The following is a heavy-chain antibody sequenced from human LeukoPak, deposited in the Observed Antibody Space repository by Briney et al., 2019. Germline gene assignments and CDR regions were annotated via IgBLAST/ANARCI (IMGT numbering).Heavy chain of an antibody. D-gene: IGHD2-15*01. CDR1: GFTVSSSY. Sequence: PGGSLRLSCAASGFTVSSSYMSWVRQAPGKGLEWVSVIHSGGKTYYADSVKGRFSISRDNSKNTLYLQMNSLSAQDTAVYYCTRDLNSGGSCWGQGALVTVSS. J-gene: IGHJ4*02. CDR2: IHSGGKT. CDR3: TRDLNSGGSC. V-gene: IGHV3-53*01.